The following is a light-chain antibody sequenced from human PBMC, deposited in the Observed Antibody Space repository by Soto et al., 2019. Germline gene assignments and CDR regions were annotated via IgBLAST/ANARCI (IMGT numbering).Light chain of an antibody. V-gene: IGKV3-11*01. CDR2: NAS. Sequence: VVLTQSPATLSLSPGERATLSCRASQSISEFLAWYQQKPGQAPRLLIYNASNRATGIPARFSGSGSGTDFTLTISSLEAEDFALYYCQQRSKWPGTFGGGTKVDIK. J-gene: IGKJ4*02. CDR3: QQRSKWPGT. CDR1: QSISEF.